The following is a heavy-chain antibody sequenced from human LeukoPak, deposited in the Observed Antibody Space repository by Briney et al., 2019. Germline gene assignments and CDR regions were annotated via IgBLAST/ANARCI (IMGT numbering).Heavy chain of an antibody. J-gene: IGHJ6*02. CDR2: IIPIFGTA. CDR3: ASVYKYGMDV. V-gene: IGHV1-69*13. Sequence: GASVKVSCKASGGTFSSYAISWVRQDPGQGLEWMGGIIPIFGTANYAQKFQGRVTITADESTSTAYMELSSLRSEDTAVYYCASVYKYGMDVWGQGTTVIVSS. CDR1: GGTFSSYA.